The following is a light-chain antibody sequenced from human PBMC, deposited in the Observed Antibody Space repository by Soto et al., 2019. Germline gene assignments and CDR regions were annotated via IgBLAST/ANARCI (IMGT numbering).Light chain of an antibody. J-gene: IGLJ1*01. V-gene: IGLV2-14*01. CDR2: EVS. Sequence: PGAGCESPGHSLTISCTGSSTDVGAYSYVSWYQQYPGQAPNLLIYEVSRRPSGFSHRFSGSKSVNTASLTISGLQAEDEANYYCNSSTTINTYVFGTGTQVTVL. CDR1: STDVGAYSY. CDR3: NSSTTINTYV.